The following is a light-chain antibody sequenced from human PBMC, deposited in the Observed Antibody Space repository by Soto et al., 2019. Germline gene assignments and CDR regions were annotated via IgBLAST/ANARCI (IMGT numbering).Light chain of an antibody. J-gene: IGKJ4*01. CDR2: DAS. CDR3: QQINSYPLT. CDR1: QSISSW. V-gene: IGKV1-5*01. Sequence: INMTHSPSTLCASLGEMVTITFGAIQSISSWLAWYQQKPGKAPKLLIYDASSLESGVPSRFSGSGSGTDFTLTISSLQPEDFATYYCQQINSYPLTFGGGTKVDIK.